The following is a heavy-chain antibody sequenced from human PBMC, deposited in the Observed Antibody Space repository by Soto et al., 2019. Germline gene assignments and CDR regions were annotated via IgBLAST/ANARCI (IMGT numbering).Heavy chain of an antibody. J-gene: IGHJ4*02. CDR1: GGSISSGDYY. CDR3: ARVGDYYDSSGYSPHFDY. V-gene: IGHV4-30-4*01. Sequence: SETLSLTCTVSGGSISSGDYYWSWIRQPPGKGLEWIGYIYYSGSTYYNPSLKSRVTISVDTSKNQFSLKLSSVTAADTAVYYCARVGDYYDSSGYSPHFDYWGQGTLVTVSS. CDR2: IYYSGST. D-gene: IGHD3-22*01.